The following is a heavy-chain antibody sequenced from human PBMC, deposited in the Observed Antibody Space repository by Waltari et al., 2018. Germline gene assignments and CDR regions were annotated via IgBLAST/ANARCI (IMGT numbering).Heavy chain of an antibody. CDR2: VDPEDGET. Sequence: EVQLVQSGAEVKKPGATVKISCKASGYTFTDYYMHWVQQAPGKGLEWMGRVDPEDGETRNAEKFQGRVTITADTSTDTAYMELSSLRSEDTAVYYCATFMKQLVPDDAFDIWGQGTMVTVSS. CDR3: ATFMKQLVPDDAFDI. CDR1: GYTFTDYY. D-gene: IGHD6-13*01. V-gene: IGHV1-69-2*01. J-gene: IGHJ3*02.